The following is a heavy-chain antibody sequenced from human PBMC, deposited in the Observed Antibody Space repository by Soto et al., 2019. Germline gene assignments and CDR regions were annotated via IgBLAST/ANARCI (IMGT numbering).Heavy chain of an antibody. Sequence: QEQLVQSGAEVKKPGSSVKVSCKDSGGLFSSFAISWVRQAPGQGLEWMGGIIPVFGTTNYAQKFQGRVTITAVESTNTAYMELSSLTSDDTAMYYCARGGGPYVWFNEFWGQGAQGTVSS. J-gene: IGHJ4*02. CDR1: GGLFSSFA. CDR2: IIPVFGTT. CDR3: ARGGGPYVWFNEF. D-gene: IGHD3-16*01. V-gene: IGHV1-69*01.